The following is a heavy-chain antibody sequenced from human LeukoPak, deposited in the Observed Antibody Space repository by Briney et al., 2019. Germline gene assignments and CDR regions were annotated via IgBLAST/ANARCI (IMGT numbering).Heavy chain of an antibody. V-gene: IGHV3-30-3*01. D-gene: IGHD6-19*01. CDR2: ISYDGSNK. CDR1: GFTFSSYA. J-gene: IGHJ4*02. Sequence: GGSLRLSCAASGFTFSSYAMHWVRQAPGKGLEWVAVISYDGSNKYYADSVKGRFTISRDNSKNTLYLQMNSLRAEDTAVYYCAKGGRVGSGWYVGCFDYWGQGTLVTVSS. CDR3: AKGGRVGSGWYVGCFDY.